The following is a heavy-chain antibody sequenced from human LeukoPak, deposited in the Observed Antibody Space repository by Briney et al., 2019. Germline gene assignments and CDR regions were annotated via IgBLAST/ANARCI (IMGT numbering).Heavy chain of an antibody. V-gene: IGHV1-18*01. CDR2: ISAYNGNT. D-gene: IGHD3-10*01. Sequence: GASVKVSCKASGYTFTSYGISWVRQGPGQGLECMGWISAYNGNTNYAQKLQGRVTMTTDTSTSTAYMELRSLRSDDTAVYYCAREHVVRGVIIPWDCWGQGTLVTVSS. CDR1: GYTFTSYG. J-gene: IGHJ4*02. CDR3: AREHVVRGVIIPWDC.